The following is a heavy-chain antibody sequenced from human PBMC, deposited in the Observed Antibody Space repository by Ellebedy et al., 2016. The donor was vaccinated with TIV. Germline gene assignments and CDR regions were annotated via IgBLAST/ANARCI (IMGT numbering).Heavy chain of an antibody. D-gene: IGHD3-22*01. V-gene: IGHV3-30-3*01. CDR3: ARGPSNKNLIGSGYYYGLDV. J-gene: IGHJ6*02. Sequence: GESLKISCAASGFTFSSYAMHWVRQAPGKGLEWVAVISYDGSNKYYADSVKGRFTISRDNSKNTLYLQMNSLKPEDTAVYYCARGPSNKNLIGSGYYYGLDVWGQGTTVTVSS. CDR1: GFTFSSYA. CDR2: ISYDGSNK.